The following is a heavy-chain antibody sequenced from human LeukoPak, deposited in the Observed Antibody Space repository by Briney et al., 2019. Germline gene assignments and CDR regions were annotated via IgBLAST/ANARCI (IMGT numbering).Heavy chain of an antibody. CDR1: GFSFSSNW. CDR2: ISIDGGDT. J-gene: IGHJ4*02. D-gene: IGHD4-17*01. CDR3: ARGLYDYGDYVDY. V-gene: IGHV3-74*01. Sequence: GGSLRLSCAASGFSFSSNWMHWVRQAPGKGLVWVSRISIDGGDTVYADSVKGRFTISRDNAKNSLYLQMNSLRAEDTAVYYCARGLYDYGDYVDYWGQGTLVTVSS.